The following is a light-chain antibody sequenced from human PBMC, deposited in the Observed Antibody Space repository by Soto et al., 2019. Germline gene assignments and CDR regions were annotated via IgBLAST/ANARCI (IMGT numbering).Light chain of an antibody. CDR1: QSVSSSY. Sequence: IVLTQSPGTLSLSPGERATLSCRASQSVSSSYLAWYQQKPGQSPRLVIYGGSTRAIGIPARFSGSGSGTDFTLTISRLEPEDVAIYYCQQYGSSQYTFGQGTKVEVK. J-gene: IGKJ2*01. V-gene: IGKV3-20*01. CDR3: QQYGSSQYT. CDR2: GGS.